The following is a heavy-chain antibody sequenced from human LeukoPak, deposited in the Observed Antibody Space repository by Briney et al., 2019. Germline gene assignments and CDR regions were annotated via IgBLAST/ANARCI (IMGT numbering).Heavy chain of an antibody. V-gene: IGHV3-23*01. D-gene: IGHD6-13*01. CDR3: ARVIRAAPGKGYFDY. CDR2: ISGSGGST. J-gene: IGHJ4*02. Sequence: TGGSLRLSCAGSGFTFSSYAMSWVRQAPGKGLEWASSISGSGGSTYHADSVKGLFTISRDSSKNTLYLQMNSLRAEDTAIYYCARVIRAAPGKGYFDYWGQGTLVTVSS. CDR1: GFTFSSYA.